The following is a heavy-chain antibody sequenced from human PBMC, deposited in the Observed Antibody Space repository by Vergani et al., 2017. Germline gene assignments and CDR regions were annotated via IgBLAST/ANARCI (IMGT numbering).Heavy chain of an antibody. Sequence: QITLKESGPTLVKPTETLTLTCTVSGFSLSNARMGVSWIRQPPGKALEWLAHIFSNDEKSYSTSLKSKLTIPKDTSKSQVVLTMTNMDPVDTATYYCARVTKIRLLEWLLFIDYWGQGTLVTVSS. CDR2: IFSNDEK. J-gene: IGHJ4*02. CDR3: ARVTKIRLLEWLLFIDY. V-gene: IGHV2-26*01. CDR1: GFSLSNARMG. D-gene: IGHD3-3*01.